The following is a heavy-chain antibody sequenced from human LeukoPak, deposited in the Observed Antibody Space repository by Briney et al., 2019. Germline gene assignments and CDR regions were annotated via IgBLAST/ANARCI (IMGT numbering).Heavy chain of an antibody. D-gene: IGHD2-2*01. J-gene: IGHJ4*02. Sequence: EASVKVSCKASGYTFTSYDINWVRQATGQGLEWMGWMNPNSGNTGYAQKFQGRVTITRNTSISTAYMELSSLRSEDTAVYYCARGRYCSSTSCYLNYFDYWGQGTLVTVSS. V-gene: IGHV1-8*03. CDR2: MNPNSGNT. CDR1: GYTFTSYD. CDR3: ARGRYCSSTSCYLNYFDY.